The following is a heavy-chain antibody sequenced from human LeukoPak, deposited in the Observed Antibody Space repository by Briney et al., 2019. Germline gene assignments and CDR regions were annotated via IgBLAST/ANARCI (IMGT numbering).Heavy chain of an antibody. Sequence: GGSLRLSCAASGFTFSNYVMSWVRQVPGKGLEWVSTIGGSGGYTYYADSVKGRFTISRDNSKNTLSLQMNRLSAEDTAVYYCAKGSSFGLGYYYYMDVWGNGTTVAVSS. CDR3: AKGSSFGLGYYYYMDV. J-gene: IGHJ6*03. CDR1: GFTFSNYV. D-gene: IGHD5-18*01. V-gene: IGHV3-23*01. CDR2: IGGSGGYT.